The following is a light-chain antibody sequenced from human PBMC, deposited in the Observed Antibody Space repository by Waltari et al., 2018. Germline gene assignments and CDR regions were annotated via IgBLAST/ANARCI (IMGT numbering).Light chain of an antibody. CDR3: QQYYSTPYT. Sequence: IVMTQSPASLAVSLGERATIDCKSAQSLLYSPNNKKYLAWFKQKPGQPPKLLIYGASTRESGVPDRFSGSGSETDFTLTISSLQAEDVAVYYCQQYYSTPYTFGQGTKLEIK. CDR2: GAS. J-gene: IGKJ2*01. CDR1: QSLLYSPNNKKY. V-gene: IGKV4-1*01.